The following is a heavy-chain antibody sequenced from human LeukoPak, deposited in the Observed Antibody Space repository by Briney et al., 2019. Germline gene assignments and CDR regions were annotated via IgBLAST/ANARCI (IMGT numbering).Heavy chain of an antibody. CDR1: GGTFSSYA. D-gene: IGHD5-12*01. CDR3: ARTSGDIVATMKDDY. Sequence: ASVKVSCKAPGGTFSSYAISWVRQAPGQGLEWMGGIIPIFGTANYAQKFQGRVTITADESTSTAYMELSSLRSEDTAVYYCARTSGDIVATMKDDYWGQGTLVTVSS. CDR2: IIPIFGTA. J-gene: IGHJ4*02. V-gene: IGHV1-69*13.